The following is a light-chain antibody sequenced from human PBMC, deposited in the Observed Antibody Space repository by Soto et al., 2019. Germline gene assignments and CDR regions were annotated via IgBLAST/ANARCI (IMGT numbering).Light chain of an antibody. CDR1: QSISNY. J-gene: IGKJ5*01. CDR2: AAS. CDR3: QQSYSTPIT. Sequence: DIQMTQSPSSLSASVGDRVTIACRASQSISNYLHWYQQKSGKGPILLIYAASRLQIGVPSRFSGSGSGTDYNLTISSLQPEDFATYYCQQSYSTPITFGQGTRLEIK. V-gene: IGKV1-39*01.